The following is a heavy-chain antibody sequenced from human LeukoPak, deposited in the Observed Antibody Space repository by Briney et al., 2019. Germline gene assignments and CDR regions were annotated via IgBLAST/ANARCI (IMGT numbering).Heavy chain of an antibody. J-gene: IGHJ6*04. V-gene: IGHV3-30*04. D-gene: IGHD3-3*01. CDR3: AREKGLRFLEWTPDV. Sequence: PGGSLRLSCEASGFTFSSYAMHWVRQAPGKGLEWVAVISYDGSNKYYTDSVKGRFTISRDNAKNSLYLQMNSLRAEDTAVYYCAREKGLRFLEWTPDVWGKGTTVTVSS. CDR2: ISYDGSNK. CDR1: GFTFSSYA.